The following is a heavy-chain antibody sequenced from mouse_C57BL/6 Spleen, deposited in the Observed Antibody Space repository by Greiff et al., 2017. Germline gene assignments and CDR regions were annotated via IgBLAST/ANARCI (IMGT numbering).Heavy chain of an antibody. J-gene: IGHJ4*01. CDR3: TRKRITTVVAPMDY. D-gene: IGHD1-1*01. CDR1: GYTFTDYE. CDR2: IDPETGGT. Sequence: LVESGAELVRPGASVTLSCKASGYTFTDYEMHWVKQTPVHGLEWIGAIDPETGGTAYNQKFKGKAILTADKSSSTAYMELRSLTSEDSAVYYCTRKRITTVVAPMDYWGQGTSVTVSS. V-gene: IGHV1-15*01.